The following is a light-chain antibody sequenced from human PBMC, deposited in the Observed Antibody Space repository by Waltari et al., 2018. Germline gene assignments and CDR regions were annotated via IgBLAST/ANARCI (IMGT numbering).Light chain of an antibody. V-gene: IGKV3-20*01. CDR3: QHYLRLPVT. J-gene: IGKJ1*01. Sequence: EIVLTQSPGTLSLSLGERATVSCRASQSVSRALAWYRQKPGQAPRLLIYGASTRATGIPDRVSGSGSGTDFSLTISRLEPDYFAIYYCQHYLRLPVTFGQGTTVEI. CDR1: QSVSRA. CDR2: GAS.